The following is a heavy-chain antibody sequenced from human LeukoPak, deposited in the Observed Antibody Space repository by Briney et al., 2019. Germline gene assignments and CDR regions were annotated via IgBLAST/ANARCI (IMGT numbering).Heavy chain of an antibody. D-gene: IGHD5-24*01. CDR3: VVYTGGYRSQF. CDR1: GFTFINYA. V-gene: IGHV3-23*01. Sequence: GGSLRLSCAASGFTFINYAMSWVRQAPGKGLEWVSAISDRGDRQYYADSVKGRFTISRDNSMNTLRLQMNSLSVEDTAVYYCVVYTGGYRSQFWGQGTLVTVSS. J-gene: IGHJ4*02. CDR2: ISDRGDRQ.